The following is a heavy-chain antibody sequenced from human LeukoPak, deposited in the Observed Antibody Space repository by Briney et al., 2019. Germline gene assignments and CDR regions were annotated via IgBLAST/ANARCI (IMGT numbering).Heavy chain of an antibody. V-gene: IGHV4-59*01. CDR1: GGSISSYY. CDR2: IYHSGST. D-gene: IGHD3-10*01. J-gene: IGHJ4*02. Sequence: SETLSLTCTVSGGSISSYYWSWIRQPPGKGLEWIGYIYHSGSTKYNPSLKSRVTISVDTSKNQFSLKLSSVTAADTAVYYCARSQNYYGSGDYWSQGTLVTVSS. CDR3: ARSQNYYGSGDY.